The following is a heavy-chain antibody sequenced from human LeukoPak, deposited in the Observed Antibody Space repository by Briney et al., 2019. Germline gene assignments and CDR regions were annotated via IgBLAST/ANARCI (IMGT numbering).Heavy chain of an antibody. V-gene: IGHV4-38-2*01. CDR2: IYHSGST. D-gene: IGHD3-3*01. Sequence: PSETLSLTCAVSGYSISSGYYWGWIRPPPGEGMEWIGSIYHSGSTYYNPSLKSRVTISVDTSKNQFSLKLSSVTPADTAVYYCARRYYDFWSGYYTFFDYWGQGTLVTVSS. J-gene: IGHJ4*02. CDR3: ARRYYDFWSGYYTFFDY. CDR1: GYSISSGYY.